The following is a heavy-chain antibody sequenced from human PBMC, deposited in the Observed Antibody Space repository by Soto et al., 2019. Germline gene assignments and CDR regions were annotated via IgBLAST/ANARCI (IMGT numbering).Heavy chain of an antibody. CDR1: GYTFTNYD. D-gene: IGHD2-2*01. Sequence: QVQLVQSGAEVKKPGASVKVSCKASGYTFTNYDINWVRRATGQGLEWMGWMNPNSGNTGYAQKFQGRVTMTRDTAISTAYMELSSLRSEDTAVYYCAKTECSSTSCYGFEHWGPGTLVTVSS. CDR2: MNPNSGNT. V-gene: IGHV1-8*01. CDR3: AKTECSSTSCYGFEH. J-gene: IGHJ4*02.